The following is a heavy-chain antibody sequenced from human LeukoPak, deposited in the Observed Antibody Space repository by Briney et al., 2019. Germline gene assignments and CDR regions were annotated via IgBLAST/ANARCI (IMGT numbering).Heavy chain of an antibody. CDR2: IYYSGST. CDR3: ARDGSGSYAYNWFDP. D-gene: IGHD1-26*01. Sequence: SETLSLTCAVYGGSFSGYYWSWIRQPPGKGLEWIGSIYYSGSTYYNPSLKSRVTISVDKSKNQFSLKLSSVTAADTAVYYCARDGSGSYAYNWFDPWGQGTLVTVSS. J-gene: IGHJ5*02. CDR1: GGSFSGYY. V-gene: IGHV4-34*01.